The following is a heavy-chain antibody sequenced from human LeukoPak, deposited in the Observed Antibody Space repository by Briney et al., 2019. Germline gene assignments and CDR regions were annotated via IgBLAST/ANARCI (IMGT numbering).Heavy chain of an antibody. CDR3: ARWFGESPFDY. D-gene: IGHD3-10*01. CDR1: GFSLSTSGVG. J-gene: IGHJ4*02. CDR2: IYWDDDK. Sequence: SGPTLVHPTQPLTLTYTFSGFSLSTSGVGVGWIRQPPGKALERLALIYWDDDKRYSPSLKSRLTITKDTSKNQVVLTMTNMDPVDTATYYCARWFGESPFDYWGQGTLVTVSS. V-gene: IGHV2-5*02.